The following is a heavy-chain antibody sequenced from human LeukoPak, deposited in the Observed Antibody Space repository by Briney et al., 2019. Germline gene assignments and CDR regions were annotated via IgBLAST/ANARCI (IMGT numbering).Heavy chain of an antibody. V-gene: IGHV4-34*01. CDR2: VTPGGNT. CDR1: NGSFSGYY. J-gene: IGHJ5*02. D-gene: IGHD2-8*01. Sequence: KPSETLSLTCAVYNGSFSGYYWSWIRQSPGKGLEWIGEVTPGGNTNYNPSLRSRVTISLDTSKNHFSLNLRSVTAADTAVYNCARAAWNGGGGFDLWGQGTLVTVSS. CDR3: ARAAWNGGGGFDL.